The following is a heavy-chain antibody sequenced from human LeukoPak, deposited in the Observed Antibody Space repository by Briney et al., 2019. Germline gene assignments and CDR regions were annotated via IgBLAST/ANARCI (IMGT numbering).Heavy chain of an antibody. Sequence: ASVKVSCKASGYTFTGYYMHWVRQAPGQGLEWMGWINPNSGGTNYAQKFQGRVTMTEDTSTDTAYMELSSLRSEDTAVYYCATKTRPYYYDSSGYSLGLFYYWGQGTLVTVSS. CDR1: GYTFTGYY. D-gene: IGHD3-22*01. CDR2: INPNSGGT. CDR3: ATKTRPYYYDSSGYSLGLFYY. J-gene: IGHJ4*02. V-gene: IGHV1-2*02.